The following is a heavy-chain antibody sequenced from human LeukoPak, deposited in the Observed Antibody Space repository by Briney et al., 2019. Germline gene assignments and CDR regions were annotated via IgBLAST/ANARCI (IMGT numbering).Heavy chain of an antibody. D-gene: IGHD3-22*01. CDR1: GFTFSSYG. J-gene: IGHJ3*02. CDR3: ARGGGSAYHYNAFDI. CDR2: ISISGTNR. V-gene: IGHV3-48*04. Sequence: YPGGSLRLSCAASGFTFSSYGMHWVRQAPRKGLERVSYISISGTNRLYADSVKGRFTISRDNSRTSLYLQMSSLRAEDTAIYYCARGGGSAYHYNAFDIWGLGTMVTASS.